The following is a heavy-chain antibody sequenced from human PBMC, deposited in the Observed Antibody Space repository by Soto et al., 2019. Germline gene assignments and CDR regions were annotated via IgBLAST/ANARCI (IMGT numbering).Heavy chain of an antibody. CDR3: ARGSRSRDSLRPCDL. CDR2: INHSGST. Sequence: QVQLQQWGAGLLKPSETLSLTCAVYGGSFSGYYWSWIRQPPGKGLEWIGEINHSGSTNYNPSLKSRGTIALDTSKNQSSLKRSSVTAADTAVYYCARGSRSRDSLRPCDLWGRGTLVTVSS. V-gene: IGHV4-34*01. D-gene: IGHD3-22*01. J-gene: IGHJ2*01. CDR1: GGSFSGYY.